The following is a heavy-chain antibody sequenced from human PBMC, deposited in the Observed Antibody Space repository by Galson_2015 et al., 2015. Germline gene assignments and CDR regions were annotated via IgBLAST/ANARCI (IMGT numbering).Heavy chain of an antibody. CDR2: SYSGGST. CDR3: ASVEMATSTFYY. Sequence: SLRLSCAVSGFTVSGNYMNWVRQAPGKGLEWVSVSYSGGSTYYADSVKGRFTISRDNSKNTLYLQMNSLRAEDTAVYYCASVEMATSTFYYWGQGTLVTVSS. J-gene: IGHJ4*02. CDR1: GFTVSGNY. V-gene: IGHV3-53*01. D-gene: IGHD5-24*01.